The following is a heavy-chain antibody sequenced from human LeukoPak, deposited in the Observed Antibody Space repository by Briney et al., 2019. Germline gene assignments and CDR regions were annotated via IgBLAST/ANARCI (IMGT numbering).Heavy chain of an antibody. Sequence: GGSLRLSCASSGFSFSNHVMHWVRQAPGKGLQWVAFIRLDDSTEYSADSVKGRFTISRDNSKNTLYLQMNRLRPEDTAVYCCAKSMLRGYYYMDVWGKGTTVIISS. CDR3: AKSMLRGYYYMDV. CDR1: GFSFSNHV. D-gene: IGHD3-10*01. J-gene: IGHJ6*03. V-gene: IGHV3-30*02. CDR2: IRLDDSTE.